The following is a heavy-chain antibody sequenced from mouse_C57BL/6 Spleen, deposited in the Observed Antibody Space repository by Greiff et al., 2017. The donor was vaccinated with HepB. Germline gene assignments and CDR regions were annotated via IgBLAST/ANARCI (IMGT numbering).Heavy chain of an antibody. CDR3: ARGDGNYCYFEV. V-gene: IGHV1-75*01. CDR2: IFPGSGST. D-gene: IGHD2-1*01. J-gene: IGHJ1*03. CDR1: GYTFTDYY. Sequence: QVQLQQSGPELVKPGASVKISCKASGYTFTDYYINWVKQRPGQGLEWIGWIFPGSGSTYYNEKFKGKATLTVDKPSSTAYMLLSSLTSEDSAVYFCARGDGNYCYFEVWGTGTTVTVSS.